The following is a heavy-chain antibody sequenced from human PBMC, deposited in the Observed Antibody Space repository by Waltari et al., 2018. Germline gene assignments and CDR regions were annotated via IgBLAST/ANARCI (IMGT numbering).Heavy chain of an antibody. CDR1: GFTFTPAW. D-gene: IGHD7-27*01. J-gene: IGHJ4*02. CDR2: IKSKNDGEIT. V-gene: IGHV3-15*05. CDR3: TTLDAPWGG. Sequence: SLRLSCAASGFTFTPAWLTWVRQAPGKGLEWVGRIKSKNDGEITDFAAPVKGRFTISRDDSKNTVYLQMTSLKTEDTAVYYCTTLDAPWGGWGQGTLVTVSS.